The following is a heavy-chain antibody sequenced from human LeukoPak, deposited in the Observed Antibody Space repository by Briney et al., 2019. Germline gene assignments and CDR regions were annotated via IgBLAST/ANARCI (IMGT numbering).Heavy chain of an antibody. Sequence: VASVTVSFKASGGTFISYAISWVGQAPGQGLEGMGGIIPIFGTANYAQKFQGRVTITADKSTSTAYMELSSLREEGTAGYYCAKAEAVGYITAAWRYYFDYWGQGTLVTVSS. J-gene: IGHJ4*02. CDR3: AKAEAVGYITAAWRYYFDY. V-gene: IGHV1-69*06. D-gene: IGHD6-13*01. CDR2: IIPIFGTA. CDR1: GGTFISYA.